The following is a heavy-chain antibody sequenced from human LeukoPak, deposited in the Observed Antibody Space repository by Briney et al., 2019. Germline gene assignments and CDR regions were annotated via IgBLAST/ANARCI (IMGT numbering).Heavy chain of an antibody. J-gene: IGHJ4*02. Sequence: SETLSLTCTVSGGSMSGYYWSWIRQPPGKGLEWIGYIFSSGSSNFNPSPKSRVTISVDTSRNQFSLRLSSVTAADTAVYSCARRSKLGYYFDSWGQGILVTVSS. CDR1: GGSMSGYY. V-gene: IGHV4-59*08. D-gene: IGHD3-16*01. CDR2: IFSSGSS. CDR3: ARRSKLGYYFDS.